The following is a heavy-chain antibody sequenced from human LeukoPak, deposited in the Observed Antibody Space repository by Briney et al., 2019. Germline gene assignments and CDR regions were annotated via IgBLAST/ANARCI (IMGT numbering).Heavy chain of an antibody. V-gene: IGHV1-2*02. CDR3: ARGHSPTHYDFWSGYYGY. Sequence: ASVKVSCKASGYTFTGYYMHWVRQAPGQGLEWMGWINPNSGGTNYAQKFQGRVTMTRDTSISTAYMELSSLRSEDTAVYYCARGHSPTHYDFWSGYYGYWGQGTLVTVSS. CDR1: GYTFTGYY. J-gene: IGHJ4*02. D-gene: IGHD3-3*01. CDR2: INPNSGGT.